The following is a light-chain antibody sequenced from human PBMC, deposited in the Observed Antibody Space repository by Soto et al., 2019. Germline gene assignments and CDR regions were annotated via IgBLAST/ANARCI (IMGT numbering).Light chain of an antibody. CDR2: DAS. V-gene: IGKV3-11*01. Sequence: ESVLTQSPGTLSLSPGERATLSCRASQSVSSYLAWYQQKPGQAPRLLIYDASTRATGISARFSGSGSGTDFTLTISSLEPEDLAVYYCQQRSSWPVTFGQGTKVEVK. CDR3: QQRSSWPVT. J-gene: IGKJ1*01. CDR1: QSVSSY.